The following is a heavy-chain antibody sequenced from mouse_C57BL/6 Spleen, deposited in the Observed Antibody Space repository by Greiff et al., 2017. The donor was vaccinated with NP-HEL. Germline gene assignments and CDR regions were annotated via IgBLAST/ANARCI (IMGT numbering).Heavy chain of an antibody. Sequence: EVMLVESGGGLVQPKGSLKLSCAASGFTFNTYAMHWVRQAPGKGLEWVARIRSKSSNYATYYADSVKDRFTISRDDSQSMLYLQMNNLKTEDTAMYYCVRDPITTVVDPWFAYWGQGTLVTVSA. CDR1: GFTFNTYA. D-gene: IGHD1-1*01. CDR3: VRDPITTVVDPWFAY. CDR2: IRSKSSNYAT. J-gene: IGHJ3*01. V-gene: IGHV10-3*01.